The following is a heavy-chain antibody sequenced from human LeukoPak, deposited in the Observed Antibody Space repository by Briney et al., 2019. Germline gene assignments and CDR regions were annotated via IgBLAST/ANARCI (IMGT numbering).Heavy chain of an antibody. CDR1: GGSISSGGYS. J-gene: IGHJ4*02. CDR2: INHSGST. V-gene: IGHV4-34*01. D-gene: IGHD6-13*01. CDR3: ARGPRIAAAGPDY. Sequence: SETLSLTCAVSGGSISSGGYSWSWIRQPPGKGLEWIGEINHSGSTNYNPSLKSRVTISVDTSKNQFSLKLSSVTAADTAVYYCARGPRIAAAGPDYWGQGTLVTVSS.